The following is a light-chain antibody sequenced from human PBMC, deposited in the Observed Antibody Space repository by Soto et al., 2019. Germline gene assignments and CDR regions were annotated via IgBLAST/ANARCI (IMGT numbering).Light chain of an antibody. CDR2: EVT. J-gene: IGLJ2*01. V-gene: IGLV2-14*01. CDR1: SSDIGNYDY. CDR3: SSYATSSTVV. Sequence: QSALTQPASVSGSLGQSITISCTGTSSDIGNYDYVSWYQHHPGKAPQLMIYEVTNRPSGVSNRFSGSKSGNTASLTISGLQAEDEADYYCSSYATSSTVVIGGGTKLTVL.